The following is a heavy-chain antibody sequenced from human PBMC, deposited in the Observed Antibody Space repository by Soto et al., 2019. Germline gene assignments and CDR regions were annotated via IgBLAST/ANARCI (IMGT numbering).Heavy chain of an antibody. Sequence: GGSLRLSCAASGFTFSSYSMNWVRQAPGKGLEWVSSISSSSSYIYYADSVKGRFTISRDNAKNSLYLQMNSLRADDTAVYYCAAPRVWVARTRYFDPWGQGTPVTVSS. CDR1: GFTFSSYS. D-gene: IGHD3-16*01. J-gene: IGHJ5*02. CDR3: AAPRVWVARTRYFDP. CDR2: ISSSSSYI. V-gene: IGHV3-21*04.